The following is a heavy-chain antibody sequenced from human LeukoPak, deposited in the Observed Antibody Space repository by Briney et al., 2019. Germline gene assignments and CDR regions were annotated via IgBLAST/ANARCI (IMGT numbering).Heavy chain of an antibody. D-gene: IGHD5-24*01. Sequence: ASVKVSCKASGYTFTSYGISWVRQAPGQGLEWMGWISAYNGNTNYAQKLQGRVTMTTDTYTSKVYMEVRSLRSDDTAVYYCARGGDGYNYDAFDIWGQGTMITVSS. J-gene: IGHJ3*02. CDR1: GYTFTSYG. CDR3: ARGGDGYNYDAFDI. V-gene: IGHV1-18*01. CDR2: ISAYNGNT.